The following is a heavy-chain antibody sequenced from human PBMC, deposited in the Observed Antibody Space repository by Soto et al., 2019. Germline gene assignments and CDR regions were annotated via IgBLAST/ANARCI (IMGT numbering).Heavy chain of an antibody. CDR2: IKQDGSEK. Sequence: RHPWTVAGVKSRSHWMRRVSKEKGKGLEWVANIKQDGSEKYYVDSVKGRFTISRDNAKNSLYLQMNSLRAEDTAVYYCARDLGYCSGGSCYYYYYYMDVWGKGTTVTVSS. CDR3: ARDLGYCSGGSCYYYYYYMDV. CDR1: GVKSRSHW. J-gene: IGHJ6*03. D-gene: IGHD2-15*01. V-gene: IGHV3-7*01.